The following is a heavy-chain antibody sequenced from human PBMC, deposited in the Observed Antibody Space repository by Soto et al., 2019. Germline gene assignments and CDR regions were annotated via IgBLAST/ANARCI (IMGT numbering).Heavy chain of an antibody. J-gene: IGHJ4*02. CDR2: IDLSGTTT. CDR3: TKDRVPDGIYSFDY. CDR1: GFSFSDYS. Sequence: GGTLRLSCVASGFSFSDYSMNWVRQAPGEWLEWVSFIDLSGTTTYYRDSVKGRFTIFKDKSMNTVYLQMNSLTVEDAAVYYCTKDRVPDGIYSFDYWCQGALVTVSS. D-gene: IGHD2-15*01. V-gene: IGHV3-23*03.